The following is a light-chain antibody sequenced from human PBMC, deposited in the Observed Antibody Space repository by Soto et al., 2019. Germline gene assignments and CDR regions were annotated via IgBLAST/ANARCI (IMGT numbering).Light chain of an antibody. Sequence: DVVMTQSPLSLPVTLGQPASISCRSSQSLVSSDGNIYLRWFQQRPVQSPRRLIYRVSHRDSGVPERFSGSGSGTDLTLKISRVEAADVGVYHCMQVRHWPGRFGQGTKVEIK. CDR2: RVS. J-gene: IGKJ1*01. V-gene: IGKV2-30*01. CDR1: QSLVSSDGNIY. CDR3: MQVRHWPGR.